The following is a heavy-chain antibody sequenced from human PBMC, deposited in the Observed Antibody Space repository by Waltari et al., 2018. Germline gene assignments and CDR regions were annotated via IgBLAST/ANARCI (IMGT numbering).Heavy chain of an antibody. CDR3: ARTFIYVEYIGYPNAPRHYYMDV. D-gene: IGHD5-12*01. V-gene: IGHV4-31*03. CDR2: IDYSGSP. J-gene: IGHJ6*03. CDR1: GGSISSGDYY. Sequence: QMQLQESGPGLVTPSQTLSLTCTVSGGSISSGDYYWSWIRQHPGKGLEGIGDIDYSGSPSYNPALNRWVTISMDSSKHQFSLRRTSVTAAEPAVYYCARTFIYVEYIGYPNAPRHYYMDVWGKGTTVTVSS.